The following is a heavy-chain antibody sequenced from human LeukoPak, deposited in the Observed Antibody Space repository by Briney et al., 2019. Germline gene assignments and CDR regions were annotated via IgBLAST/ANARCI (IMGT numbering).Heavy chain of an antibody. Sequence: ASVKVSCKASGYTFTSYAMNWVRQAPGQGLEWMGWINTNTGNPTYAQGFTGRFVFSLDTSVSTAYLQISSLKAEDTAVYCCARGYCSSTSCYGGSYWGQGTLVTVSS. CDR1: GYTFTSYA. D-gene: IGHD2-2*01. CDR2: INTNTGNP. CDR3: ARGYCSSTSCYGGSY. V-gene: IGHV7-4-1*02. J-gene: IGHJ4*02.